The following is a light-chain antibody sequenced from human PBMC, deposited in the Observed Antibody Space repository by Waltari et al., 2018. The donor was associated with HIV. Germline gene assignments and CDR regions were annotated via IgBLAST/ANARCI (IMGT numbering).Light chain of an antibody. CDR2: DVS. Sequence: QSALTQPASVSGSPGQSITISCTGTSSDVGGYNYVSLYQQYPGKAPQRMIYDVSKRPSGVSKRFSGAKSGTTASLTISGLQAEDEADYYCSSYTSSSTLVFGGGSKLTVL. CDR3: SSYTSSSTLV. V-gene: IGLV2-14*03. CDR1: SSDVGGYNY. J-gene: IGLJ2*01.